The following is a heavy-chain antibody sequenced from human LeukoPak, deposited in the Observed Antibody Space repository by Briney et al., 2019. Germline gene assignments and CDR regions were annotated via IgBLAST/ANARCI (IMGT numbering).Heavy chain of an antibody. D-gene: IGHD5-12*01. J-gene: IGHJ6*03. CDR1: GFTFSDYY. CDR3: ARAVAHDPHSDPRYYYYYYMDV. V-gene: IGHV3-11*01. CDR2: ISSSGSTI. Sequence: GGSLRLSCAASGFTFSDYYMSWIRQAPGKGLEWVSYISSSGSTIYYADSVKGRFTISRDNAKNSLYLQMNSLRAEDTAVYYCARAVAHDPHSDPRYYYYYYMDVWGKGTTVTVSS.